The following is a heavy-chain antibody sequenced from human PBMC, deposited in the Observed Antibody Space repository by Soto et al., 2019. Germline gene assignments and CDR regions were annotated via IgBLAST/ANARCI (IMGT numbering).Heavy chain of an antibody. D-gene: IGHD6-19*01. V-gene: IGHV4-34*01. CDR3: ARLGQWLVRYYYYGMDV. CDR1: GGSFSGYY. CDR2: INHSGST. J-gene: IGHJ6*02. Sequence: SETLSLTCAVYGGSFSGYYWSWIRQPPGKGLEWIGEINHSGSTNYNPSLKSRVTISVDTSKNQFSVKLSSVTAADTAVYYCARLGQWLVRYYYYGMDVWGQGTTVTVSS.